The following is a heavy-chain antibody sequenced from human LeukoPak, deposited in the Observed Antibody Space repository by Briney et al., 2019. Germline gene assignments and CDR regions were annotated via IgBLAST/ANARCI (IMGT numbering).Heavy chain of an antibody. CDR1: GYSFTNSW. V-gene: IGHV5-51*01. D-gene: IGHD5-18*01. CDR2: IWPGDSQT. CDR3: ARHLPYSSGGHYFAH. Sequence: GESLTISCKGSGYSFTNSWIGWVRQMPGKGLEWMGIIWPGDSQTTYSPSFQGQVTISVDRSISTAYLQWSSLKASDTAMYYCARHLPYSSGGHYFAHWGQGTLVTVSS. J-gene: IGHJ4*02.